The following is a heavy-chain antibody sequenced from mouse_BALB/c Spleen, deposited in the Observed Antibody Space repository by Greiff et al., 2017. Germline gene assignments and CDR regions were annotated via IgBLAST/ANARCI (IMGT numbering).Heavy chain of an antibody. J-gene: IGHJ1*01. CDR2: IRLKSNNYAT. CDR1: GFTFSNYW. CDR3: TRTGGSSYWYFDV. D-gene: IGHD1-1*01. Sequence: EVKVEESGGGLVQPGGSMKLSCVASGFTFSNYWMNWVRQSPEKGLEWVAEIRLKSNNYATHYAESVKGRFTISRDDSKSSVYLQMNNLRAEDTGIYYCTRTGGSSYWYFDVWGAGTTVTVSS. V-gene: IGHV6-6*02.